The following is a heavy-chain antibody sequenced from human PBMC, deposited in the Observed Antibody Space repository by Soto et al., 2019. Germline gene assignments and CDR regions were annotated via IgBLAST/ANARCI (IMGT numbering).Heavy chain of an antibody. J-gene: IGHJ5*02. CDR1: GGSISSSNW. CDR2: IYHSGST. D-gene: IGHD6-19*01. CDR3: ARYWGYSSGEGWFDP. Sequence: QVQLQESGPGLVKPSGTLSLTCAVSGGSISSSNWWSWVRQPPGKGLEWIGEIYHSGSTNYNPSLKSRVPITGGKSKDQVPLKVGVGTGAGTGRYYCARYWGYSSGEGWFDPWGQGTLVTVSS. V-gene: IGHV4-4*02.